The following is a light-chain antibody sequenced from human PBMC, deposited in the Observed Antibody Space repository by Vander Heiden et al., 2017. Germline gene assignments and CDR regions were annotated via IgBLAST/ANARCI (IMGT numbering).Light chain of an antibody. V-gene: IGKV3-15*01. J-gene: IGKJ2*01. CDR1: QSVTSN. CDR2: GAS. Sequence: EIVMTQSLATLPVSPGERATLPSRASQSVTSNLAWYQQKPGQAPRLLIYGASTRATGIPARFSGSGSGTEFTLTISSLQSEDFAVYYCQQYNNWPLYTFGQGTKLEIK. CDR3: QQYNNWPLYT.